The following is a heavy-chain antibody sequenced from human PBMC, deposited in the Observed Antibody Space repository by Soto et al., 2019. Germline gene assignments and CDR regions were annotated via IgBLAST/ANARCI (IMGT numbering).Heavy chain of an antibody. CDR1: GGTFSSYA. CDR3: ARFELYCSGGSCYGYYGMDV. V-gene: IGHV1-69*13. J-gene: IGHJ6*02. D-gene: IGHD2-15*01. Sequence: SVKVACKASGGTFSSYAISWVRQAPGQGLEWMRGIIPSFGTANYAQKFQGRVRITADESTSTAYMELSSLRSEDTAVYYCARFELYCSGGSCYGYYGMDVWGQGTTVTVSS. CDR2: IIPSFGTA.